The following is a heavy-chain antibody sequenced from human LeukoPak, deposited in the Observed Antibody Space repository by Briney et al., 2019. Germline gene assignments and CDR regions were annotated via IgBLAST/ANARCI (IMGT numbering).Heavy chain of an antibody. D-gene: IGHD3-9*01. V-gene: IGHV1-18*04. J-gene: IGHJ3*02. Sequence: ASVNASFRASVYTFTSYGISWVRQAPGQGLEWMGWISAYNGNTNYAQKLQGRVTMTTDTSTSTAYMELRSLRSDDTAVYYCASNFYDILTGARYDAFDIWGQGTMVTVPS. CDR1: VYTFTSYG. CDR3: ASNFYDILTGARYDAFDI. CDR2: ISAYNGNT.